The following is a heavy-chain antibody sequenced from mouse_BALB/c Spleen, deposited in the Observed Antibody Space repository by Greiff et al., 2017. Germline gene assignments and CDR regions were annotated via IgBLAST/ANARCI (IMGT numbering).Heavy chain of an antibody. CDR3: ASPYYRYDWFAY. CDR1: GYTFTSYW. CDR2: INPSTGYT. V-gene: IGHV1-7*01. D-gene: IGHD2-14*01. J-gene: IGHJ3*01. Sequence: QVQLQQSGAELAKPGASVKMSCKASGYTFTSYWMHWVKQRPGQGLEWIGYINPSTGYTEYNQKFKDKATLTADKSSSTAYMQLSSLTSEDSAVYYCASPYYRYDWFAYWGQGTLVTVSA.